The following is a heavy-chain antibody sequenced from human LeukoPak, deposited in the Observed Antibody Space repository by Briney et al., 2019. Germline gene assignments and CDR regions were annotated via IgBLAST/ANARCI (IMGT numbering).Heavy chain of an antibody. J-gene: IGHJ4*02. V-gene: IGHV1-2*04. D-gene: IGHD1-26*01. CDR1: GYTFTGYY. CDR3: ARGAQVGATDDY. CDR2: INPNSGGT. Sequence: ASVKVSCKASGYTFTGYYMHWVRQAPGQGLEWMGWINPNSGGTNYAQKFQGWVTMTRDTSISTAYMELSRLRSDDTAVYYCARGAQVGATDDYWGQGTLVTVSS.